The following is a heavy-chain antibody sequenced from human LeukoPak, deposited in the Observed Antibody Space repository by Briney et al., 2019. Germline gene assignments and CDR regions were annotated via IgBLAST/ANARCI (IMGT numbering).Heavy chain of an antibody. V-gene: IGHV1-18*01. D-gene: IGHD3-9*01. CDR3: ARGHYDILTGYLNWFDP. CDR1: GYTFTSYG. CDR2: ISAYNGNT. Sequence: ASVKVSCKASGYTFTSYGISWVRQAPGQGLEWMGWISAYNGNTNYAQKLQGRVTMTTDTSTSTAYMELRSLRSEDTAVYYCARGHYDILTGYLNWFDPWGQGTLVTVSS. J-gene: IGHJ5*02.